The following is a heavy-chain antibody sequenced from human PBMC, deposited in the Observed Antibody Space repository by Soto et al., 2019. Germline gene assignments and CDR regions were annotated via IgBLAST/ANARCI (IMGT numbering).Heavy chain of an antibody. Sequence: GESLKISCAASGFTFSSYAMSWVRQAPGKGLEWVSAISGSGGSTYYADSVKGRFTISRDNSKNTLYLQMNSLRAEDTAVYYCAKVQEYYDFWSGPTNAFDIWGQGTMVTVSS. D-gene: IGHD3-3*01. CDR2: ISGSGGST. V-gene: IGHV3-23*01. CDR1: GFTFSSYA. J-gene: IGHJ3*02. CDR3: AKVQEYYDFWSGPTNAFDI.